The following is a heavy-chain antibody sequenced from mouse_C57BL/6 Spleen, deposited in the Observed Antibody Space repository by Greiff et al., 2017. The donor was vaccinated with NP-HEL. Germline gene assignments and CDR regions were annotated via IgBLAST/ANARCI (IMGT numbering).Heavy chain of an antibody. CDR2: INPNNGGT. V-gene: IGHV1-26*01. D-gene: IGHD2-2*01. J-gene: IGHJ2*01. CDR1: GYTFTDYY. CDR3: ARERGTMVTTRYYFDY. Sequence: EVQLQQSGPELVKPGASVKISCKASGYTFTDYYMNWVKQSHGKSLEWIGDINPNNGGTSYNQKFKGKATLTVDKSSSTAYMELRSLTSEDSAVYYCARERGTMVTTRYYFDYWGQGTTLTVSS.